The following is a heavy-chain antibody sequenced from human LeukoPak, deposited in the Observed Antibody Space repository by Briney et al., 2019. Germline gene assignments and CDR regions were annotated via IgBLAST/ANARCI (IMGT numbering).Heavy chain of an antibody. CDR2: INPNSGT. CDR1: GHTFSGSY. Sequence: SVKVSCKASGHTFSGSYMHWARQAPGQGPQGMGWINPNSGTNYAKRFQGRVTITRDTSISTAYMQLTILRSEDTAEYYRARGKMTGDDFDYWGQGTLVTVSS. V-gene: IGHV1-2*02. D-gene: IGHD4-17*01. J-gene: IGHJ4*02. CDR3: ARGKMTGDDFDY.